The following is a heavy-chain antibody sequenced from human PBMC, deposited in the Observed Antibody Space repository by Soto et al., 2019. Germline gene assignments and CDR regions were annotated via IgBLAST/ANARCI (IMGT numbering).Heavy chain of an antibody. Sequence: QAGGSLRLSCAASGFTFSSYAMSWVRQAPGSGLECVSIISGSGDTTYFADSVKGRFTISRDNSKNTLYLQMNSLGVEDTATYYCAKGHFFHSGTYLDFWGQGTLVTVSS. J-gene: IGHJ4*02. CDR3: AKGHFFHSGTYLDF. CDR2: ISGSGDTT. CDR1: GFTFSSYA. D-gene: IGHD3-10*01. V-gene: IGHV3-23*01.